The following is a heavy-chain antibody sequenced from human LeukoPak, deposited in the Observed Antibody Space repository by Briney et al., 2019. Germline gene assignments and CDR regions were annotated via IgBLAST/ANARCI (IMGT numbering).Heavy chain of an antibody. CDR3: AKGGYCTNGVCYVDDY. CDR2: IRYDGSNK. Sequence: PGGSLRLSCAASGFTFSSYGMHWVRQAPGKGLEWVAFIRYDGSNKYYADSVKGRFTISRDNSKNTPYLQMNSLRAEDTAVYYCAKGGYCTNGVCYVDDYWGQGTLVTVSS. D-gene: IGHD2-8*01. V-gene: IGHV3-30*02. CDR1: GFTFSSYG. J-gene: IGHJ4*02.